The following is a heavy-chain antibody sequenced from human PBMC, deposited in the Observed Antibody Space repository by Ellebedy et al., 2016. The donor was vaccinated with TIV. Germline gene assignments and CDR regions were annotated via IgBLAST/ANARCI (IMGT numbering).Heavy chain of an antibody. Sequence: MPSETLSLTCSVSGYSINNGYYWGWIRQPPGKGLDWIGSIYRLGNTYYNPSLKSRVTISVDTSKNQFSLKLSSVTAADTAVYFCARAMVRGVIDYWGQGTLVTVSS. V-gene: IGHV4-38-2*02. CDR1: GYSINNGYY. CDR2: IYRLGNT. CDR3: ARAMVRGVIDY. D-gene: IGHD3-10*01. J-gene: IGHJ4*02.